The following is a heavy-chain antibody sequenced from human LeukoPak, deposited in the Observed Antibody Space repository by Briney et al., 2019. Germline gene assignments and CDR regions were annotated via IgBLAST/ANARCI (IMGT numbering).Heavy chain of an antibody. CDR3: ASLRGDNWNYYDY. Sequence: SETLSLTCSVSGGSISSYYWSWLRQTAGKGREWIGRIYSSGSTNYNPSLKSRVTISVDLSKNQFSLKLSSVTAADTAVYYCASLRGDNWNYYDYWGQGILVTVSS. J-gene: IGHJ4*02. D-gene: IGHD1-20*01. CDR2: IYSSGST. CDR1: GGSISSYY. V-gene: IGHV4-4*07.